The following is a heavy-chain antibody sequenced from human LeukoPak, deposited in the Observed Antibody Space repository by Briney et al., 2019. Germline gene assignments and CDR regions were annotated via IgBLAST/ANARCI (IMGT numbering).Heavy chain of an antibody. CDR2: IYYSGST. D-gene: IGHD2/OR15-2a*01. V-gene: IGHV4-30-4*01. CDR3: ASLRRTTGYYYYGMDV. CDR1: GGSISSGDYY. Sequence: SETLSLTCTVSGGSISSGDYYWSWIRQPPGKGLEWIGYIYYSGSTYYNPSLKSRVTISVDTSKNQFSLKLSSVTAADTAVYYCASLRRTTGYYYYGMDVWGQGTTVTVSS. J-gene: IGHJ6*02.